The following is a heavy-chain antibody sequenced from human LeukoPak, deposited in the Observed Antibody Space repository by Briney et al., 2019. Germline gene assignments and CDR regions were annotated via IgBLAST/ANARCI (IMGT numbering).Heavy chain of an antibody. CDR1: GFTLNKYW. CDR3: TRIPADQTFFDF. CDR2: INIDGSSI. Sequence: PGGSLRLSCAASGFTLNKYWMHWVRQAPGKGLVWVSRINIDGSSISYADSVRGRFTISRDNAKNTLYLQMNNLRAEDTAVYYCTRIPADQTFFDFWAREPWSPSPQ. J-gene: IGHJ4*02. V-gene: IGHV3-74*01. D-gene: IGHD2-2*01.